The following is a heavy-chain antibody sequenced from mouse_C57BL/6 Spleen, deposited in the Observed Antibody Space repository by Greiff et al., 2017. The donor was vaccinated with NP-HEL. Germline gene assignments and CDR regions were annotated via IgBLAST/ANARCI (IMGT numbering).Heavy chain of an antibody. Sequence: VQLQQSGPGLVQPSQSLSITCTVSGFSLTSYGVHWVRQSPGKGLEWLGVIWSGGSTDYNAAFVSRLSISKDNSKSQVFFKMNSLQADDTAIYYCDRWDGSRHDYYAMDYWGQGTSVTVSS. CDR1: GFSLTSYG. CDR3: DRWDGSRHDYYAMDY. J-gene: IGHJ4*01. D-gene: IGHD1-1*01. CDR2: IWSGGST. V-gene: IGHV2-2*01.